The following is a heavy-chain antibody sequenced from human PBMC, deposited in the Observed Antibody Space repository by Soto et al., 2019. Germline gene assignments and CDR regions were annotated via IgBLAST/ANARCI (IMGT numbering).Heavy chain of an antibody. V-gene: IGHV1-2*04. D-gene: IGHD3-3*01. Sequence: ASVKVSCKASGYTFTGYYMHWVRQAPGQGLEWMGWINPNSGGTNYAQKFQGWVTMTRDTSISTAYMELSRLRSDDTAVYYSARDSFTIGSKYYYYGMDVWGQGTTVTVSS. CDR3: ARDSFTIGSKYYYYGMDV. CDR2: INPNSGGT. CDR1: GYTFTGYY. J-gene: IGHJ6*02.